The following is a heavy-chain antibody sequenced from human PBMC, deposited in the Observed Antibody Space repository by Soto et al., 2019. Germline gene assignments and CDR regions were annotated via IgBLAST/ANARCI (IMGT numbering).Heavy chain of an antibody. CDR2: IWYDGSNK. V-gene: IGHV3-33*01. J-gene: IGHJ6*02. D-gene: IGHD6-6*01. CDR1: GLTFRNYG. Sequence: PGGSLRLSCEVSGLTFRNYGMHWVRQAPGKGLEWVAVIWYDGSNKYYADSVRGRFTISRDDSKNTLYLQMNSLRVEDTAVYFCATSNPTLSMDIRGQGTTVTVSS. CDR3: ATSNPTLSMDI.